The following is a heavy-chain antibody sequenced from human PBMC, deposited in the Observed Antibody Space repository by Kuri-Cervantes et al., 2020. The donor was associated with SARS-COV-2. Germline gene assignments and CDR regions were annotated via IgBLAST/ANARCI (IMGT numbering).Heavy chain of an antibody. J-gene: IGHJ6*02. CDR3: ARHLWSDGMDV. V-gene: IGHV4-31*03. D-gene: IGHD2-8*02. CDR2: VYHSGNT. CDR1: GGSITSGEHY. Sequence: SETLSLTCTVSGGSITSGEHYWTWIRQHPEKGLEWIGYVYHSGNTYYHPSLKSRLTISIDTSQNQFSLRMSSVTAADTAVYYCARHLWSDGMDVWGQGTTVTVSS.